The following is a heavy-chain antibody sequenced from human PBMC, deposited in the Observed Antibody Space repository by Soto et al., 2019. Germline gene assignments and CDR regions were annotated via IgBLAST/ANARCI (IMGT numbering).Heavy chain of an antibody. D-gene: IGHD3-10*01. CDR2: ISYDGSNK. CDR3: AKDKVVRGVRGIPVDY. V-gene: IGHV3-30*18. Sequence: PGGSLRLSCAASGFTLSSYGMHWVRQAPGKGLEWVAVISYDGSNKYYADSVKGRFTISRDNSKNTLYLQMNSLRAEDTAVYYCAKDKVVRGVRGIPVDYRGQGTLVTVSS. CDR1: GFTLSSYG. J-gene: IGHJ4*02.